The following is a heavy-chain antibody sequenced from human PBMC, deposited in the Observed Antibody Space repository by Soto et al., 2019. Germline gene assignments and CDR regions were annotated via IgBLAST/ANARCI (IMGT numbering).Heavy chain of an antibody. CDR1: GASISSYY. D-gene: IGHD2-21*01. CDR3: ASLWNFFDF. V-gene: IGHV4-59*01. J-gene: IGHJ4*02. CDR2: MYFNESP. Sequence: SGTLSLTCTVSGASISSYYWSWIRQPPGKGLEWIGYMYFNESPKYNPSLKSRVTMSVDTSKNQFSLKLRSVTAADTAVYYCASLWNFFDFWGQGALVTVSS.